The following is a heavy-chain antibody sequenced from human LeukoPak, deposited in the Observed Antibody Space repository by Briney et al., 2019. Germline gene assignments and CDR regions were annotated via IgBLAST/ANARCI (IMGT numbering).Heavy chain of an antibody. D-gene: IGHD3-9*01. CDR1: DGSINSYF. CDR2: IYASGST. J-gene: IGHJ3*02. Sequence: SETLSLTCTVSDGSINSYFWSWIRQPAGKGLEYIGRIYASGSTNYNPSLKSRVTMSVDTSKNQFSLKLTSVTAADTAVYYCARGERYPSAFDIWGQGTMVTVSS. V-gene: IGHV4-4*07. CDR3: ARGERYPSAFDI.